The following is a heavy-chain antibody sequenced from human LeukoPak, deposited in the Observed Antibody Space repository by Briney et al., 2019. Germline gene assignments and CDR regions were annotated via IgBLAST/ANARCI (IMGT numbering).Heavy chain of an antibody. J-gene: IGHJ4*02. CDR1: GFTFSSYS. Sequence: GGSLRLSCAASGFTFSSYSMNWVRQAPGKGLEWVSSISSSSSFIYYADSVKGRFTISRDNAKNSLYLQMNSLRAEDTAVYYCARSSTVPNPDYWGQGTLVTVSS. CDR2: ISSSSSFI. V-gene: IGHV3-21*01. CDR3: ARSSTVPNPDY. D-gene: IGHD4-17*01.